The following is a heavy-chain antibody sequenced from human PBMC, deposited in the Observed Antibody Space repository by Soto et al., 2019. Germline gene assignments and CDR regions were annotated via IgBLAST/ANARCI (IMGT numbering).Heavy chain of an antibody. Sequence: GGSLRLSCAASGSTFSSYWMSWVRQAPGKGLEWVANIKQDGSEKYYVDSVKGRFTISRDNAKNSLYLQMNSLRAEDTAVYYCARGSGNGGNPGWGQGTLVTVSS. CDR1: GSTFSSYW. J-gene: IGHJ4*02. D-gene: IGHD2-15*01. CDR2: IKQDGSEK. V-gene: IGHV3-7*01. CDR3: ARGSGNGGNPG.